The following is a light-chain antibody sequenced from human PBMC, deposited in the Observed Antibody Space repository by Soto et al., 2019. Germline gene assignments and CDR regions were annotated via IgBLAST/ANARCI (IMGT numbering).Light chain of an antibody. Sequence: DIQMTQSPSTLSASVGDRVTITCRASQSISSHLAWYQQKPGKAPEVLIYDASTLESGVSSRFSGSGSGTKFTLPISNLQPDDFATYFCQQYSSNFYTFGQGTKGEIK. J-gene: IGKJ2*01. CDR3: QQYSSNFYT. CDR2: DAS. CDR1: QSISSH. V-gene: IGKV1-5*01.